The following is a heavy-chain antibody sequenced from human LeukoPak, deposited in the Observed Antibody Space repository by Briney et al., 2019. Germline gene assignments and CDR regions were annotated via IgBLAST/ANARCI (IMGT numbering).Heavy chain of an antibody. D-gene: IGHD5-12*01. CDR2: IIPIFGTA. CDR1: GGTFSSYA. V-gene: IGHV1-69*01. Sequence: ASVKVSCKASGGTFSSYAISWVRQAPGQGLEWMGGIIPIFGTANYAQKFQGRVTITADESTSTAYMEVSSLRSEDTAVYYCARAYSGYDFFDYWGQGILVTVSS. CDR3: ARAYSGYDFFDY. J-gene: IGHJ4*02.